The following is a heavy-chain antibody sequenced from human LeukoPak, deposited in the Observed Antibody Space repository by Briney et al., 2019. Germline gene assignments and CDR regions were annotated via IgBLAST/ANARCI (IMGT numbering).Heavy chain of an antibody. CDR2: IYTSGST. D-gene: IGHD2-8*01. CDR3: ARGDGYCTNGVCYVINAFDI. V-gene: IGHV4-4*07. J-gene: IGHJ3*02. Sequence: SETLSLTCTVSGGSISSYYWSWIRQPAGKGLEWIGRIYTSGSTNYNPSLKSRVTMSVDTSNNQFSLKLSSVTAADTAVYYCARGDGYCTNGVCYVINAFDIWGQGTMVTVSS. CDR1: GGSISSYY.